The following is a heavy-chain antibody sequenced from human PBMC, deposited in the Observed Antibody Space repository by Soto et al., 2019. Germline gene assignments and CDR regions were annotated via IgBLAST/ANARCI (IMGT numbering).Heavy chain of an antibody. CDR2: IWYDGSNK. J-gene: IGHJ6*03. CDR3: ARVPPGSSWEDYYYYMDV. CDR1: GFTFSSYG. V-gene: IGHV3-33*01. D-gene: IGHD6-13*01. Sequence: QVQLVESGGGVVQPGRSLRLSCAASGFTFSSYGMHWVRQAPGKGLEWVAVIWYDGSNKYYADSVKGRFTISRDNSKNTLYLQMNSLRAEDTAVYYCARVPPGSSWEDYYYYMDVWGKGTTVTVSS.